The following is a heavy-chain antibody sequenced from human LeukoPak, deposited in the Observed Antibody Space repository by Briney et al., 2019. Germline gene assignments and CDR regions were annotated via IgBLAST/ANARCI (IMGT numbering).Heavy chain of an antibody. CDR3: ARTFQGDYGAADYYYYGMDV. J-gene: IGHJ6*02. D-gene: IGHD4-17*01. CDR2: INHSGST. V-gene: IGHV4-34*01. Sequence: SETLSLTCAVYGGSFSGYYWSWIRQPPGKGLEWIGEINHSGSTNYNPSLKSRVTISVDTSKNQFSLKLSSVTAADTAVYYCARTFQGDYGAADYYYYGMDVWGQGTKVTVSS. CDR1: GGSFSGYY.